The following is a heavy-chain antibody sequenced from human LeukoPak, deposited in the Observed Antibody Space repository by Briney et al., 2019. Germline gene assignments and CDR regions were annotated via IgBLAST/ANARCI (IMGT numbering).Heavy chain of an antibody. CDR1: GFTFSSYA. CDR2: IGGSGDAT. Sequence: GGSLRLSCAASGFTFSSYAMSWVRQAPGKGLEWVSTIGGSGDATYYADSVKGRFTISRDNSKNTLSLQMNSLRAEDTAIYYCAKRRDAYSLLDSWGQGTLVTVSS. CDR3: AKRRDAYSLLDS. V-gene: IGHV3-23*01. D-gene: IGHD4-4*01. J-gene: IGHJ4*02.